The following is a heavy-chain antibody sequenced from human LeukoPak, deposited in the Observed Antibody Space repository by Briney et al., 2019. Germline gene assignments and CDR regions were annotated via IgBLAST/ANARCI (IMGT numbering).Heavy chain of an antibody. CDR3: ARDGGELVPY. V-gene: IGHV3-66*01. CDR1: GFTVSSNY. J-gene: IGHJ4*02. Sequence: GGSLRLSRAASGFTVSSNYMSWVRQAPGKGLEWVSVIYSGGSTYYADSVKGRFTISRDNSKNTLYLQMNSLRAEDTAVYYCARDGGELVPYWGQGTLVTVSS. CDR2: IYSGGST. D-gene: IGHD6-13*01.